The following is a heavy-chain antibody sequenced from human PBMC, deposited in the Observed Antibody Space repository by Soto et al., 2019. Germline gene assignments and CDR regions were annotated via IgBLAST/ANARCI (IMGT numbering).Heavy chain of an antibody. CDR1: GFTFSSYS. D-gene: IGHD3-9*01. CDR3: AKDLALRYFDWLPQYFDY. J-gene: IGHJ4*02. Sequence: GGSLRLSCAASGFTFSSYSMNWVRQAPGKGLEWVSYISASSSTIYSADSVKGRFTISRDNAKNTLYLQMNSLGAEDTAVYYCAKDLALRYFDWLPQYFDYWGQGTLVTVSS. CDR2: ISASSSTI. V-gene: IGHV3-48*01.